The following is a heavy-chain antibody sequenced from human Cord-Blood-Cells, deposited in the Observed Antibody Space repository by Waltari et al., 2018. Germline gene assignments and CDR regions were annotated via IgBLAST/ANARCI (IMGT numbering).Heavy chain of an antibody. D-gene: IGHD2-8*02. CDR3: AREGILGTVGYWYFDL. CDR2: IYYSGST. J-gene: IGHJ2*01. V-gene: IGHV4-39*02. Sequence: QLQLQESGPGLVKPSETLSLTCTVPGGSISSSSYYWGWIRQPPGKGLEWIGSIYYSGSTYYNPSLKSRVTISVDTSKNQFSLKLSSVTAADTAVYYCAREGILGTVGYWYFDLWGRGTLVTVSS. CDR1: GGSISSSSYY.